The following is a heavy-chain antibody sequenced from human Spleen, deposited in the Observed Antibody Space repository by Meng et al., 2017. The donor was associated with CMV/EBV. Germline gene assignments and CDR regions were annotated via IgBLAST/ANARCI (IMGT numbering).Heavy chain of an antibody. D-gene: IGHD3-3*01. CDR1: GFTFISTG. Sequence: GESLKISCAASGFTFISTGMHWVRQAPGKGLEWVSVINNGGDNTYSADSVKGRFTISRDNSKNTLFLQMNSLRAEDTAVYYCAKELKTREDLQWLLSYYYYGMDVWGQGTTVTVSS. CDR2: INNGGDNT. CDR3: AKELKTREDLQWLLSYYYYGMDV. V-gene: IGHV3-NL1*01. J-gene: IGHJ6*02.